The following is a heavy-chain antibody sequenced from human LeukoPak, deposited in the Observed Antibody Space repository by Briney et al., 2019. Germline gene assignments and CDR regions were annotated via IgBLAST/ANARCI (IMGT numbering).Heavy chain of an antibody. CDR3: ARGSELIYYFDY. Sequence: SVKVSCKASGGTFSSYAISWVRQAPGQGLEWMGRIIPIFGTANYAQKFQGRVTITTDEPTSTAYMELSSLRSEDTAVYYCARGSELIYYFDYWGQGTLVTVSS. D-gene: IGHD1-14*01. CDR2: IIPIFGTA. V-gene: IGHV1-69*05. CDR1: GGTFSSYA. J-gene: IGHJ4*02.